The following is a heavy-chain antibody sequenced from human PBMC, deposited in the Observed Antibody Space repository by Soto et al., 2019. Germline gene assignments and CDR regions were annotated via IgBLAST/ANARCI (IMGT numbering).Heavy chain of an antibody. Sequence: QVQLVQSGAEVKKPGASVKVSCKASGYTFTSYDINWVRQATGQGLEWMGWMNPNSGNTGYAQKFQGRVTMTRNTSISTAYMELSSLRSEDTAVYYCALLDPYAYCSSTSCYTLAFDIWGQGTMVTVSS. CDR2: MNPNSGNT. V-gene: IGHV1-8*01. D-gene: IGHD2-2*02. CDR3: ALLDPYAYCSSTSCYTLAFDI. J-gene: IGHJ3*02. CDR1: GYTFTSYD.